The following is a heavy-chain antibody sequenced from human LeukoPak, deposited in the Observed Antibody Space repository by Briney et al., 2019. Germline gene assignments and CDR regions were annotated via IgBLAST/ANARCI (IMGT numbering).Heavy chain of an antibody. D-gene: IGHD6-19*01. J-gene: IGHJ4*02. V-gene: IGHV4-31*02. CDR3: ARVLAVAGITFDY. Sequence: LRLSCAASGFTVSSNYMSWIRQHPGKGLEWIGYIYYSGSTYYNPSLKSRVTISVDTSKNQFSLKLSSVTAADTAVYYCARVLAVAGITFDYWGQGTLVTVSS. CDR1: GFTVSSNY. CDR2: IYYSGST.